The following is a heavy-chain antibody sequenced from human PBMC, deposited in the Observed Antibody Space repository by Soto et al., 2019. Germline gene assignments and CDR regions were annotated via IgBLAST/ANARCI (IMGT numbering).Heavy chain of an antibody. V-gene: IGHV3-30-3*01. Sequence: QVQLVESGGGVVQPGRSLRLSCAASGFTFSRYAMHWVRQAPGKGLAWVAVISYDGSNKYYADSVKGRFTISRDNSKNTLYLQMNSLRAEDTAVYYCARAQGYSRYDSLYYYGMDVWGQGTTVTVSS. CDR2: ISYDGSNK. D-gene: IGHD5-12*01. CDR3: ARAQGYSRYDSLYYYGMDV. J-gene: IGHJ6*02. CDR1: GFTFSRYA.